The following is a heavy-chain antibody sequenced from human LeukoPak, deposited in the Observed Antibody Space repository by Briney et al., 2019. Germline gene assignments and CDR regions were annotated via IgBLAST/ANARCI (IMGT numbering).Heavy chain of an antibody. V-gene: IGHV3-30*04. Sequence: GSLRLSCAASGFTFSSYAMHWVRQAPGKGLEWVAVISYDGSNKYYADSVKGRFTISRDNSKNTLYLQMNSLRAEDTAVYYCARLIIYNYVYYMDVWGKGTTVTVSS. CDR1: GFTFSSYA. CDR3: ARLIIYNYVYYMDV. CDR2: ISYDGSNK. J-gene: IGHJ6*03. D-gene: IGHD5-18*01.